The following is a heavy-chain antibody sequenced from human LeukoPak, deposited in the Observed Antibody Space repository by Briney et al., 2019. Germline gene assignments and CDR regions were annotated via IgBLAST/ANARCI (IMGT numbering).Heavy chain of an antibody. J-gene: IGHJ4*02. CDR2: IWYDGSNK. V-gene: IGHV3-33*01. CDR3: ASSCYDILTGYQELDH. CDR1: GFIFSSYG. D-gene: IGHD3-9*01. Sequence: GRSLRLSCAASGFIFSSYGMHWVRQAPGKGLEWVAVIWYDGSNKNYADSIKGRFTISRDNSKNTLYLQMNSLRAEDTAVYYCASSCYDILTGYQELDHWGQGTLVTVSS.